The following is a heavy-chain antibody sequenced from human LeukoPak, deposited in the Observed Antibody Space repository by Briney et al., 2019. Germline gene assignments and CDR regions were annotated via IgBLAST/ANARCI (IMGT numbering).Heavy chain of an antibody. Sequence: SETLSLTCTVSGGSISSGSYYWSWIRQPAGKGLEWIGRIYTSGSTNYSPSLKSRVTISVDASKNQFSLKLNSVTAADTAVYYCARGPDCSSSSCYGWFFDYWGQGTLVTVHS. CDR3: ARGPDCSSSSCYGWFFDY. D-gene: IGHD2-2*01. V-gene: IGHV4-61*02. J-gene: IGHJ4*02. CDR1: GGSISSGSYY. CDR2: IYTSGST.